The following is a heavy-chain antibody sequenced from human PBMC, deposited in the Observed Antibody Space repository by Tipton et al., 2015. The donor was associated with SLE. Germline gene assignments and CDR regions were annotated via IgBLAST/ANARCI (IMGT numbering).Heavy chain of an antibody. D-gene: IGHD3-10*01. J-gene: IGHJ5*02. Sequence: LRLSCAASGFTVSSNYMSWIRQPPGKGLEWIGEINHSGSTNYNPSLKSRVTISVDTSKNQFSLKLSSVTAADTAVYYCASGGYGSGSHYLGGWFDPWGRGTLVTVSS. V-gene: IGHV4-34*01. CDR2: INHSGST. CDR1: GFTVSSNY. CDR3: ASGGYGSGSHYLGGWFDP.